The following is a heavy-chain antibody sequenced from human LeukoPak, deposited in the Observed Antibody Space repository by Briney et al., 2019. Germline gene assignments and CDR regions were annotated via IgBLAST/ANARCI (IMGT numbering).Heavy chain of an antibody. CDR2: IYYSGST. V-gene: IGHV4-39*07. J-gene: IGHJ4*02. CDR3: ALNYYGSGSLVGY. Sequence: SETLSLTCTVSGGSISSSSYYWGWIRQPPGKGLEWIGSIYYSGSTYYNPSLKSRVTISVDTSKNQFSLKLSSVTAADTAVYYCALNYYGSGSLVGYWGQGTLVTVSS. D-gene: IGHD3-10*01. CDR1: GGSISSSSYY.